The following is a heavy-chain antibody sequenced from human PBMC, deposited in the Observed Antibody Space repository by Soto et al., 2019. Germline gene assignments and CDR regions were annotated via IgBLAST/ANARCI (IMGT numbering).Heavy chain of an antibody. V-gene: IGHV1-69*02. CDR2: IIPILGIA. J-gene: IGHJ6*02. CDR1: GGTFSSYT. Sequence: SVKVSCKASGGTFSSYTISWVRQAPGQGLEWMGRIIPILGIANYAQKFQGRVTITADKSTSTAYMELSSLRSEDTAVYYCARAITVTTPSYYYYVMDVWGQGTTVTVSS. D-gene: IGHD3-10*01. CDR3: ARAITVTTPSYYYYVMDV.